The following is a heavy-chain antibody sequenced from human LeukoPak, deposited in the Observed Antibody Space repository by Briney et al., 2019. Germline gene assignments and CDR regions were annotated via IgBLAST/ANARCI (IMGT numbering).Heavy chain of an antibody. CDR3: ARYVPVKTGTTRASFDY. CDR1: GGSISSSNW. D-gene: IGHD1-1*01. J-gene: IGHJ4*02. CDR2: IYHSGST. V-gene: IGHV4-4*02. Sequence: PSGTLSLTCAVSGGSISSSNWWSWIRQPPGKGLEWIGEIYHSGSTNYNPSLKSRVTMSVDTSKSQFSLNLRSVTATDTAVYYCARYVPVKTGTTRASFDYWGQGILVTVSS.